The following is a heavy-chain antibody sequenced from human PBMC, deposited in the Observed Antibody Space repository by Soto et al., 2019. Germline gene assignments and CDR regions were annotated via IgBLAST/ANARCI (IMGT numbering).Heavy chain of an antibody. Sequence: GGSLRLSCAASGFTFSSYAMSWVRQAPGKGLEWVSAISGSGGSTYYADSVKGRFTISRDNSKNTLYLQMNSLRAEDTAVYYCAKDKSNYRQRKNYYYYYMDVWGKGTTVTVSS. D-gene: IGHD4-4*01. J-gene: IGHJ6*03. CDR2: ISGSGGST. V-gene: IGHV3-23*01. CDR1: GFTFSSYA. CDR3: AKDKSNYRQRKNYYYYYMDV.